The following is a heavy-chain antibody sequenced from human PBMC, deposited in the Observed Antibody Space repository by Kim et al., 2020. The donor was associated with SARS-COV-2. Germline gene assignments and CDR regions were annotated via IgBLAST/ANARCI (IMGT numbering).Heavy chain of an antibody. D-gene: IGHD6-13*01. V-gene: IGHV3-64D*09. J-gene: IGHJ4*02. Sequence: GGSLRLSCSASGVTFTNCAMHWIRHAPGRGLEYVSAISSNGGATYYADSVKGRFTISRDNSKNILYLQMSSLRPEDTAVYYCVRDLEAAATWALDYWGQGTLVTVSS. CDR2: ISSNGGAT. CDR1: GVTFTNCA. CDR3: VRDLEAAATWALDY.